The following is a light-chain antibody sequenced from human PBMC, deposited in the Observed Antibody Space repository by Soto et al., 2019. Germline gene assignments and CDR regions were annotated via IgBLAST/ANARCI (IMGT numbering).Light chain of an antibody. J-gene: IGKJ4*01. Sequence: DLEMTQSPSSLSASVGDRVTIACRASQSISNYLNWYQHKPGKVPKLLIYAASSLQSGVPTRFSGSESGTIFTLTIGSRQPEDFATYYCQQGYGTPPIFGGGTKVEIK. CDR2: AAS. CDR1: QSISNY. V-gene: IGKV1-39*01. CDR3: QQGYGTPPI.